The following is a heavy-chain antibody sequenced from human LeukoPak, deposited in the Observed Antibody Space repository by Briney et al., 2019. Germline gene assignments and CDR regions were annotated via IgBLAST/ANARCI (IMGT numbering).Heavy chain of an antibody. CDR1: GFTFSSYG. J-gene: IGHJ4*02. CDR2: ISNDGSNK. D-gene: IGHD2-15*01. V-gene: IGHV3-30*18. Sequence: RSLRLSCAASGFTFSSYGMHWVRQAPGKGLEWVAVISNDGSNKYYADSVKGRFTISRDNSKNTLYLQMNSLRAEDTAVYYCAKAVVAAIGYWGQGTLVTVSS. CDR3: AKAVVAAIGY.